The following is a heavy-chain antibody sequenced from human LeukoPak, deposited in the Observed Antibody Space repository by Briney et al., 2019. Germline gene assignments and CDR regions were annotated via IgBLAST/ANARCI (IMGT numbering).Heavy chain of an antibody. J-gene: IGHJ6*03. D-gene: IGHD5-24*01. CDR1: GFTFSGSA. V-gene: IGHV3-73*01. CDR2: IRSKANSYAT. CDR3: ARDGERHYYYMDV. Sequence: PGGSLRLSCAASGFTFSGSAMHWVRQASGKGLEWVGRIRSKANSYATAYAASVKGRFTISRDDSKNTAYLQMNSLKTEDTAVYYCARDGERHYYYMDVWGKGTTVTVSS.